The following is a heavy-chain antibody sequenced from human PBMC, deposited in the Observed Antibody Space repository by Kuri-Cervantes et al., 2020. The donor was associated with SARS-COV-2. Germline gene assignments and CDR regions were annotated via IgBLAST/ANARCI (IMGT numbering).Heavy chain of an antibody. CDR1: GGSVSSGSYY. V-gene: IGHV4-61*01. CDR2: IYYSGST. CDR3: ARARIAVAGNWFDP. D-gene: IGHD6-19*01. J-gene: IGHJ5*02. Sequence: SETLSLTCTVSGGSVSSGSYYWSWIRQPPGKGLEWIGYIYYSGSTNYNPSLKSRVTISVDTSKNQFSLKLSSVTAADTAVYYGARARIAVAGNWFDPWGQGTLVTVSS.